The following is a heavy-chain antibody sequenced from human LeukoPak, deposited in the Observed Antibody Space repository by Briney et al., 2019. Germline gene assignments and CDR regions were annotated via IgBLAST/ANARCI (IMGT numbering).Heavy chain of an antibody. CDR1: GFTFGDYA. D-gene: IGHD3-16*01. J-gene: IGHJ4*02. V-gene: IGHV3-49*04. CDR3: TRGGGGDPVDY. Sequence: GGSLRLSCTASGFTFGDYAMSWVRQAPGKGLEWVGFIRSNFYGGTTDYAASVKGRFTISRDGSKSIAYLQMNSLKTEDTAVYYCTRGGGGDPVDYWGQGALVTVPS. CDR2: IRSNFYGGTT.